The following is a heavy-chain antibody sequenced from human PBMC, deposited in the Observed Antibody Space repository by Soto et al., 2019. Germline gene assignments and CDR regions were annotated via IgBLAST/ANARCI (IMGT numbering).Heavy chain of an antibody. CDR2: ISSSSSTI. J-gene: IGHJ4*02. CDR1: GFTFSSYS. CDR3: ARYSRITMVRGVYYFDY. Sequence: PGGPLRLSCAASGFTFSSYSMNWVRHAPGKGQEWVSYISSSSSTIYYADTVKGRFTISRDNAKKSLYLQMNSLKAEDTAVYYCARYSRITMVRGVYYFDYWGQGTLVTVSS. V-gene: IGHV3-48*01. D-gene: IGHD3-10*01.